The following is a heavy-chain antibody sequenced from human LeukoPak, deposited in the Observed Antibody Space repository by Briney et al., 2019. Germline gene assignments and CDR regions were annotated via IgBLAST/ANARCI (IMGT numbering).Heavy chain of an antibody. J-gene: IGHJ3*02. Sequence: ASVKVSCKASGYTFTNYYMHWVRQAPGQGPEWMGIVNPYGGSTTYAQKFQARVTMTRDTSTSTVYMELSSLRSEDTAVYYCARDRSVYTRDAFDIWSQGTMVTVSS. CDR1: GYTFTNYY. D-gene: IGHD3-3*01. V-gene: IGHV1-46*01. CDR3: ARDRSVYTRDAFDI. CDR2: VNPYGGST.